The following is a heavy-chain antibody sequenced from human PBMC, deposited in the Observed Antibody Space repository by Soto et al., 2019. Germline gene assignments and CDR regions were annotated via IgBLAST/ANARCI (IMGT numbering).Heavy chain of an antibody. CDR1: GFTFSGSA. J-gene: IGHJ6*02. V-gene: IGHV3-73*02. D-gene: IGHD1-26*01. CDR2: IRSKANSSAT. Sequence: EVQLVESGGGLVQPGGSLKLSCAASGFTFSGSAMHWVRQASGKGLELVGRIRSKANSSATAYAASVKGRFTISRDDSKNTAYLQMNSLKTEDTAVYYCTRNSGSYYYYYGMDVWGQGTTVTVSS. CDR3: TRNSGSYYYYYGMDV.